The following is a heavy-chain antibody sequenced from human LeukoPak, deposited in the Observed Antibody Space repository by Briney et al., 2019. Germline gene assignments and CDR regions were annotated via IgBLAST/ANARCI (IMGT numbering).Heavy chain of an antibody. V-gene: IGHV3-33*06. Sequence: GGSLRLSCAASGFAFSSFGMHWVRQAPRKGLEWVAVIWYDGSNKYYADSVKGRFSISRDNSKNTLYLQMNSLRAEDTAMYYCAKGITYDSSGPFDYWGQGTLVTVSS. CDR3: AKGITYDSSGPFDY. J-gene: IGHJ4*02. CDR2: IWYDGSNK. D-gene: IGHD3-22*01. CDR1: GFAFSSFG.